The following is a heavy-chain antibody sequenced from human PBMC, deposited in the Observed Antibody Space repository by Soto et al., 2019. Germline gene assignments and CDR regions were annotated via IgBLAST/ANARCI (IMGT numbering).Heavy chain of an antibody. CDR3: ARLYSGYDEYYYYYYMDV. J-gene: IGHJ6*03. D-gene: IGHD5-12*01. CDR1: GGSISSGGYY. V-gene: IGHV4-31*03. CDR2: IYYSGST. Sequence: TSETLSLTCTVSGGSISSGGYYWSWIRQHPGKGLEWIGYIYYSGSTYYNPSLKSRVTISVDTSKNQFSLKLSSVTAADTAVYYCARLYSGYDEYYYYYYMDVWGKGTTVTVSS.